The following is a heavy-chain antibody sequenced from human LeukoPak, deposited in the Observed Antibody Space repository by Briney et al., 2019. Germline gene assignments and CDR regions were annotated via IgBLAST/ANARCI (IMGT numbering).Heavy chain of an antibody. CDR3: ARQGAVGATGFDF. CDR1: GDSISGISYY. CDR2: IYYSGSS. V-gene: IGHV4-39*01. Sequence: PSETLSLTCSVSGDSISGISYYWGWIRQPPGKGLEWIGKIYYSGSSYNNPSLEGRVVISLDTSRNQFSLKLTSVTATDTAVYYCARQGAVGATGFDFWGQGILVTVSS. D-gene: IGHD1-26*01. J-gene: IGHJ4*02.